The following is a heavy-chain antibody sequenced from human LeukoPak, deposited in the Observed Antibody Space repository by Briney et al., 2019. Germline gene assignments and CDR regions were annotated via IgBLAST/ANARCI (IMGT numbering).Heavy chain of an antibody. J-gene: IGHJ4*02. CDR3: ARIRGVIIPLDY. CDR1: GFTFSNYA. CDR2: ISYVGCNK. Sequence: SVSLFCAASGFTFSNYAMHWVSQAPGKGLEGVAVISYVGCNKYYGDSVRERFTISSDNSENTLYLQMNSVRAEVRAVYYCARIRGVIIPLDYWGRGTLVTVSS. D-gene: IGHD3-10*01. V-gene: IGHV3-30*03.